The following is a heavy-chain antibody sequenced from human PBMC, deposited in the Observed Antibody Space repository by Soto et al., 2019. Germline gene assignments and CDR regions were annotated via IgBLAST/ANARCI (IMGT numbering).Heavy chain of an antibody. D-gene: IGHD6-19*01. CDR2: IYNGGRS. Sequence: QVQLQESGPGLVKTSETMSLPCTASAASVSSYYWSWIRQPPGKGLEWIGHIYNGGRSNYNPSLKSRVIISVDMSNNQFSLKLTSVTAADTAVYYCARTTGWPGFDFWGQGALVTVSS. J-gene: IGHJ4*02. V-gene: IGHV4-59*02. CDR1: AASVSSYY. CDR3: ARTTGWPGFDF.